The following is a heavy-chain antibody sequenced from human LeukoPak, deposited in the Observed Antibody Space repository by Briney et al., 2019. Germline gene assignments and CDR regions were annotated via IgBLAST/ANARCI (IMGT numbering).Heavy chain of an antibody. CDR3: ARWSDWNENYYYGMDV. V-gene: IGHV1-18*01. D-gene: IGHD1-1*01. J-gene: IGHJ6*02. CDR1: GYTFTSYG. Sequence: GASVKVSCKASGYTFTSYGISWVRQAPGQGLEWMGWISAYNGNTNYAQKLQGRVTMTTDTSTSTAYMELRSLRSDDTAVYYCARWSDWNENYYYGMDVWDQGTTVTVSS. CDR2: ISAYNGNT.